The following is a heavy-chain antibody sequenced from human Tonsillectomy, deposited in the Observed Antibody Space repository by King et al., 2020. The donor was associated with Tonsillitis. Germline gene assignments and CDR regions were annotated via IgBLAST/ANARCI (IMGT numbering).Heavy chain of an antibody. CDR2: VFTDGYT. Sequence: VQLVESGGGVIQPGGSLRLPCAASGFTVSSKYMSWVRQAPGKGLEWVPVVFTDGYTIYAESVEGRLTISSDNSKNTLCLQMNSLRAEDTAVYYCAREQKYCHSHTYLTPFDYWGQGTLVTVSS. D-gene: IGHD2/OR15-2a*01. V-gene: IGHV3-53*01. CDR3: AREQKYCHSHTYLTPFDY. J-gene: IGHJ4*02. CDR1: GFTVSSKY.